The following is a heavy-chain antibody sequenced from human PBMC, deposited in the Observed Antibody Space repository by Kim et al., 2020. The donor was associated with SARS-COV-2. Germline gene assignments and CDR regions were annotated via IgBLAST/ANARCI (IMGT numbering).Heavy chain of an antibody. D-gene: IGHD5-12*01. CDR3: MSGWLRATDAFDI. Sequence: SVKVSCKASGGTFSSYAISWVRQAPGQGLEWMGRIIPILGIANYAQKFQGRVTITADKSTSTAYMELSSLRSEDTAVYYCMSGWLRATDAFDIWAKGQWSPSLQ. V-gene: IGHV1-69*04. CDR2: IIPILGIA. CDR1: GGTFSSYA. J-gene: IGHJ3*02.